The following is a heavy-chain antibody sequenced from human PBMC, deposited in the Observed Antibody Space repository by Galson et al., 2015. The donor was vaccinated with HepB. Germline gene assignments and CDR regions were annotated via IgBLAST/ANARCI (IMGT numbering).Heavy chain of an antibody. J-gene: IGHJ4*02. CDR3: ARVHPTVLAPLDY. CDR2: INPNSGDT. CDR1: GYTFTGYY. D-gene: IGHD4-23*01. Sequence: SVKVSCKASGYTFTGYYMHWVRQAPGQGLEWMGWINPNSGDTHYVQKLQGRVAMTRDTSISTAYMELSRLTSDDTAVYYCARVHPTVLAPLDYWGQGTLVTVSS. V-gene: IGHV1-2*02.